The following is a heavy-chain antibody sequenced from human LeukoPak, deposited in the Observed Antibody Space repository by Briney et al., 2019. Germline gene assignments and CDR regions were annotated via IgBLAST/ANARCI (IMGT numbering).Heavy chain of an antibody. V-gene: IGHV1-2*02. J-gene: IGHJ3*02. D-gene: IGHD2-2*01. CDR2: INPNSGGT. CDR1: GCTFIGYY. Sequence: ASVKVSCKASGCTFIGYYMHWVRQAPGQGLEWMGWINPNSGGTNYAQKFQGRVTMTRDTSISTAYMELSRLSSDDTAVYYCARGSDIVVIDIWGQGTMVTVSS. CDR3: ARGSDIVVIDI.